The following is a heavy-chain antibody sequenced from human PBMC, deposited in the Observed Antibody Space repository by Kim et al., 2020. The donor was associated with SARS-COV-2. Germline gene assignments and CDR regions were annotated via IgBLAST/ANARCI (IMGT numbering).Heavy chain of an antibody. J-gene: IGHJ4*02. D-gene: IGHD6-6*01. V-gene: IGHV4-34*01. Sequence: SETLSLTCAVYGGSFSGYYWSWIRQPPGKGLEWIGEINHSGSTNYNPSLKSRVTISVDTSKNQFSLKLSSVTAADTAVYYCARRVYSSSSSYFDYWGQGTLVTVSS. CDR2: INHSGST. CDR1: GGSFSGYY. CDR3: ARRVYSSSSSYFDY.